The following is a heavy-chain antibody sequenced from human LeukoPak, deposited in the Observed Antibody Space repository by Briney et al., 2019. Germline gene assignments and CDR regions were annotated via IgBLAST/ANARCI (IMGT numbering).Heavy chain of an antibody. Sequence: GGSLRLSCAASGFTFSSYGMHWVRQAPGKGLEWVAVISYDGSNKYYADSVKGRFTISRDNSKNTLYLQMNSLRAEDTAVYYCVKGQMGPYYFDYWGQGTLVTVSS. CDR2: ISYDGSNK. V-gene: IGHV3-30*18. CDR3: VKGQMGPYYFDY. J-gene: IGHJ4*02. CDR1: GFTFSSYG. D-gene: IGHD2-8*01.